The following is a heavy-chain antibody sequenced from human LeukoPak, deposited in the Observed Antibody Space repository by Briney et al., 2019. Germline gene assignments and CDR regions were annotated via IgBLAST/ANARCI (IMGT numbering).Heavy chain of an antibody. CDR2: INHSGST. V-gene: IGHV4-34*01. D-gene: IGHD5-18*01. CDR3: ARSLRGYSYGYNS. Sequence: SETLSLTCVVYGGSFSGYYWSWIRQPPGKGLEWIGEINHSGSTKYNPSLKSRVTISVYTSKNQFSLKLSSVTAADTALYYCARSLRGYSYGYNSWGQGTLVTVSS. J-gene: IGHJ4*02. CDR1: GGSFSGYY.